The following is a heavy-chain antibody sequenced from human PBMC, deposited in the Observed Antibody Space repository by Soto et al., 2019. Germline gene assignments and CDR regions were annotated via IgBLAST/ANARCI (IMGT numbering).Heavy chain of an antibody. CDR1: GGSISSDHYH. Sequence: QVQLQESGPGLVRPSQTLSLTCTVSGGSISSDHYHWTWIRQTPGKGLEWIGYIHYSGSVYYNPSLQSRVTMSVDTSKNLFSLKLSSLTAADTAFYFCVREADGGARDYYGLAVWGQGTTVTV. V-gene: IGHV4-30-4*01. D-gene: IGHD4-17*01. J-gene: IGHJ6*02. CDR3: VREADGGARDYYGLAV. CDR2: IHYSGSV.